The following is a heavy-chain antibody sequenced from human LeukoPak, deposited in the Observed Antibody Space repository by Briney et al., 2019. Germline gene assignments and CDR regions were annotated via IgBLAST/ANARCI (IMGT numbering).Heavy chain of an antibody. J-gene: IGHJ6*02. CDR1: GFTFSSYW. CDR3: ARGGMVHYYYYAMDV. CDR2: INSDGSST. D-gene: IGHD3-16*01. Sequence: GSLRLSCAASGFTFSSYWMHWVRPAPGKGLVWVSRINSDGSSTIYADSVKGRFTISRDNAKNTLYLQMNSLRAEDTAVYYCARGGMVHYYYYAMDVWGQGTTVTVSS. V-gene: IGHV3-74*01.